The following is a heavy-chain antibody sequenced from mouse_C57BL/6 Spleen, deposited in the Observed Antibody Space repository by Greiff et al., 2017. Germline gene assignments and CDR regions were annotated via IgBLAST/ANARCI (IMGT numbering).Heavy chain of an antibody. Sequence: VQLQQSGAELVRPGSSVKMSCKTSGYTFTSYGINWVKQRPGQGLEWIGYIYIGNGYTEYNEKFKGKATLTSDISSSTAYMQLSRLTSDDSAVYYCARSGGYDVGAWFAYWGQGTLVTVSA. D-gene: IGHD2-2*01. CDR3: ARSGGYDVGAWFAY. CDR2: IYIGNGYT. J-gene: IGHJ3*01. CDR1: GYTFTSYG. V-gene: IGHV1-58*01.